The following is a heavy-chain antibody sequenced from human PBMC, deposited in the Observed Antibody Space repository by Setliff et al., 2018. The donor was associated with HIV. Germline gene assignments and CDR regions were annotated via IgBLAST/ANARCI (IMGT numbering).Heavy chain of an antibody. CDR1: DGSISSSNYY. Sequence: PSETLSLTCSVSDGSISSSNYYWGWIRQHPGKGLEWIGYIYNSGSTYYSPSLQSRLTISVDTSKNQLSLKLTSVTAADTAVYYCARLTYYYDTSGPAAAFDIWGQGTMVTVSS. V-gene: IGHV4-31*03. D-gene: IGHD3-22*01. CDR3: ARLTYYYDTSGPAAAFDI. J-gene: IGHJ3*02. CDR2: IYNSGST.